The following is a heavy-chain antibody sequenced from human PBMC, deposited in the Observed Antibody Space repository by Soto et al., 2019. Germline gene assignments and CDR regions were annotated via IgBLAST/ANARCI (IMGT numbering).Heavy chain of an antibody. CDR1: GGSISSSSYY. CDR2: IYYSGST. CDR3: ARLDSGSYEYYYYYYGMDV. J-gene: IGHJ6*02. V-gene: IGHV4-39*01. D-gene: IGHD1-26*01. Sequence: QLQLQESGPGLVKPSETLSLTCTVSGGSISSSSYYWGWIRQPPGKGLEWIGSIYYSGSTYYNPSLKSRVTISVDTSKNQFSLKLSSVTAADTAVYYCARLDSGSYEYYYYYYGMDVWGQGTTVTVSS.